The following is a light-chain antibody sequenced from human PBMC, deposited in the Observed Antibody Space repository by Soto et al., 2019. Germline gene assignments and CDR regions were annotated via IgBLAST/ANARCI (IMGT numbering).Light chain of an antibody. CDR2: DVS. V-gene: IGLV2-14*01. CDR3: SSYTSRSYV. Sequence: QSALTQPASVSGSPGQSITISCTGTSSDVGGYHYVSWYQQHPGKAPKLMIYDVSNRPSGVSNRFSGSKSGNTASLTISGLQAEDEADYYCSSYTSRSYVFGTGTKLTVL. CDR1: SSDVGGYHY. J-gene: IGLJ1*01.